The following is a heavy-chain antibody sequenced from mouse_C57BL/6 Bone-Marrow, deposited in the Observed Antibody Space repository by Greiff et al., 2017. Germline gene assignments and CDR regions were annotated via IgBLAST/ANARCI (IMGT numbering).Heavy chain of an antibody. CDR2: IDPANGNT. J-gene: IGHJ2*01. Sequence: VQLQQSVAELVRPGASVKLSCTASGFNIKNTYMHWVQQRPEQGLEWIGRIDPANGNTKYAPKFPGKATRTTDTSSNTAYLQLSNLTSEDTAVYYCAIEADDRYYFDYWGQGTTRTVSS. CDR3: AIEADDRYYFDY. V-gene: IGHV14-3*01. CDR1: GFNIKNTY. D-gene: IGHD2-3*01.